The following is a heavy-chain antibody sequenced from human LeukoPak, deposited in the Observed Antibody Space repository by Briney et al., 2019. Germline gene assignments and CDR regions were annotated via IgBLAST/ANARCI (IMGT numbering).Heavy chain of an antibody. CDR1: GYTFTGYY. CDR2: INPNSGGT. V-gene: IGHV1-2*06. J-gene: IGHJ4*02. D-gene: IGHD6-13*01. Sequence: ASVKVSXKASGYTFTGYYMHWVRQAPGQGLEWMGRINPNSGGTNYAQKLQGRVTMTTDTSTSTAYMELRSLRSDDTAVYYCASTRIAAAGNQIFDYWGQGTLVTVSS. CDR3: ASTRIAAAGNQIFDY.